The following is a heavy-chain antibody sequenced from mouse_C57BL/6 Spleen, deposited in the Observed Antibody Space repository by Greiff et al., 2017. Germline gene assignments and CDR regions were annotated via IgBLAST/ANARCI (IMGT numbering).Heavy chain of an antibody. V-gene: IGHV1-76*01. CDR2: VYPGSGNT. J-gene: IGHJ4*01. Sequence: QVQLQQSGAELVRPGASVKLSCKASGYTFTDYYINWVKQRPGPGLEWIARVYPGSGNTYYNEKFKGKATLTAEKSSSTAYMQLSSLTSEDSAVYVCARDPLTEDAMDYWGQGTSVTVSS. CDR3: ARDPLTEDAMDY. D-gene: IGHD4-1*01. CDR1: GYTFTDYY.